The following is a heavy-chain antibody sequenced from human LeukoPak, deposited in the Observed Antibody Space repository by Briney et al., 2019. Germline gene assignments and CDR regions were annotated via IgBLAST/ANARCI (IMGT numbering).Heavy chain of an antibody. V-gene: IGHV1-46*01. J-gene: IGHJ3*02. Sequence: ASVKVSCKASGYTFTSYYMHWVRQAPGQGLEWMGIINPSGGSTSYAQKFQGRVTVTRDTSTSTVYMELSSLRSEDTAVYYCARVGACSSTSCSDDAFDIWGQGTMVTVSS. D-gene: IGHD2-2*01. CDR1: GYTFTSYY. CDR2: INPSGGST. CDR3: ARVGACSSTSCSDDAFDI.